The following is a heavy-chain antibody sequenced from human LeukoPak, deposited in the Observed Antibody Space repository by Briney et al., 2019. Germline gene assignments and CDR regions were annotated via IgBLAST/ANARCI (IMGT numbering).Heavy chain of an antibody. CDR3: ARSPGGSYQILDY. CDR2: FYSGGDT. CDR1: GFTFSDYG. D-gene: IGHD1-26*01. Sequence: GTSLRLSCEGSGFTFSDYGMHWVRQAPGKGLEWVSVFYSGGDTHYADSVKGRFTISRDNTKNSLYLQMNSLRAEDTAVYYCARSPGGSYQILDYWGQGTLVTVSS. J-gene: IGHJ4*02. V-gene: IGHV3-NL1*01.